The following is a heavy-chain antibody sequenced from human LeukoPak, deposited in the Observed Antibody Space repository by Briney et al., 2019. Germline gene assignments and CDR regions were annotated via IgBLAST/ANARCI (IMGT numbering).Heavy chain of an antibody. CDR1: GFTFSDYW. D-gene: IGHD2/OR15-2a*01. Sequence: GGSLRLSCAASGFTFSDYWMHWVRQVPGKGLVWVSCINTSGSSTTYAESVKGRFTISRDNAKNTLYLQMDSLRAEDTGVYYCARSNHADDFWGQGTLVTVSS. J-gene: IGHJ4*02. V-gene: IGHV3-74*03. CDR2: INTSGSST. CDR3: ARSNHADDF.